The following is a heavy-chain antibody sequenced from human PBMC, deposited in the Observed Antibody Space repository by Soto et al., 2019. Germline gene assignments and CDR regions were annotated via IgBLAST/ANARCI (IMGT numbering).Heavy chain of an antibody. V-gene: IGHV3-21*01. Sequence: GGSLRLSCAASGFNFSSYTMNWVRQAPGKGLEWVSSISSGNRYIYYADSVRGRLIISRDDATNSLYLQMTSLRAEDTAVYYCARDRCRSASCYQAYAFDLWGQGTMVTVSS. J-gene: IGHJ3*01. CDR2: ISSGNRYI. CDR3: ARDRCRSASCYQAYAFDL. CDR1: GFNFSSYT. D-gene: IGHD2-15*01.